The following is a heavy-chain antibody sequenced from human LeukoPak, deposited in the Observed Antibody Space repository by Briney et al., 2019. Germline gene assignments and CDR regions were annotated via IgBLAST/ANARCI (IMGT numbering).Heavy chain of an antibody. J-gene: IGHJ4*02. D-gene: IGHD3-10*01. CDR2: IKQDGSEK. CDR1: GFTFSSYW. V-gene: IGHV3-7*01. Sequence: PGGSLRLSCAAPGFTFSSYWMSWVRQAPGKGLEWVANIKQDGSEKYYVDSVKGRFTISRDNAKNSLYLQMNSLRAEDTAVYYCASVSRVRGVKFDYWGQGTLVTVSS. CDR3: ASVSRVRGVKFDY.